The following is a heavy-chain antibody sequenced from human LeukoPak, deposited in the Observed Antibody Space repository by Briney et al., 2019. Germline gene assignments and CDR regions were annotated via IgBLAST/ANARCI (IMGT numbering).Heavy chain of an antibody. CDR2: ISWNSGSI. CDR1: GFIFENYA. V-gene: IGHV3-9*01. Sequence: GGSLRLSCAASGFIFENYAMHWVRQVPGKGLEWVSGISWNSGSIGYADSVKGRFTISRDNAKNFLYLKMNSLRADDTALYYCVKDNNYGSGSYLDYWGQGTLVTVTS. D-gene: IGHD3-10*01. CDR3: VKDNNYGSGSYLDY. J-gene: IGHJ4*02.